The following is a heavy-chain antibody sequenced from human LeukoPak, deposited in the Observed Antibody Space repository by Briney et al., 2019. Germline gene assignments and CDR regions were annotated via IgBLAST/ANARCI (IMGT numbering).Heavy chain of an antibody. Sequence: GGSLRLSCAASGFTFSSYSMNWVRQAPGKGLEWVSAITSSSSYTYYADSVRGRFTISRDNAKNSLYLQLNSLRAEDTAVYYCSGYNWFDPWGQGTLVTVSS. CDR3: SGYNWFDP. CDR2: ITSSSSYT. V-gene: IGHV3-21*01. J-gene: IGHJ5*02. CDR1: GFTFSSYS.